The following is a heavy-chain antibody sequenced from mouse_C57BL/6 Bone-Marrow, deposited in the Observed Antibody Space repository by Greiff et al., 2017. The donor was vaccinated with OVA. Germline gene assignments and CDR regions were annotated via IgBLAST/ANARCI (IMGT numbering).Heavy chain of an antibody. Sequence: VQLQQSGAELVRPGTSVKVSCKASGYAFTNYLIEWVKQRPGQGLEWIGVINPGSGGTNYNEQFKGKATLTADKSSSTAYMQLSSLTSEDSAVYFCARSDYVSWFAYWGQGTLGTVSA. CDR3: ARSDYVSWFAY. CDR2: INPGSGGT. J-gene: IGHJ3*01. CDR1: GYAFTNYL. V-gene: IGHV1-54*01. D-gene: IGHD1-1*02.